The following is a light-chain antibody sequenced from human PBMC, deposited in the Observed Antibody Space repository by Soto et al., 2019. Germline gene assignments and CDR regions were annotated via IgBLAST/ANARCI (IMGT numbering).Light chain of an antibody. Sequence: QSALTQPASVSGSPGQSITISCTGTTSDVGGYNFVSWYQQHPGKAPKLMISEVSNRPSGVSNRFSGSKSGNTASLTISGLQPEDEADYFCSSYTANTTPLFGGGTKVTVL. CDR1: TSDVGGYNF. CDR3: SSYTANTTPL. J-gene: IGLJ2*01. V-gene: IGLV2-14*01. CDR2: EVS.